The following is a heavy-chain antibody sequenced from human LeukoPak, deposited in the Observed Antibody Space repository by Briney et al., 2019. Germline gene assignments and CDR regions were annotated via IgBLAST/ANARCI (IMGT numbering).Heavy chain of an antibody. D-gene: IGHD5-24*01. V-gene: IGHV4-30-2*01. CDR3: ARSPITPASFDY. Sequence: SETLSLTCAVSGGSISSGGYSWSWIRQPPGTGLEWIGYIYHSGSTYYNPSLKSRVTISVDRSKNQFSLKLSSVTAADTAVYYCARSPITPASFDYWGQGTLVTVSS. CDR2: IYHSGST. CDR1: GGSISSGGYS. J-gene: IGHJ4*02.